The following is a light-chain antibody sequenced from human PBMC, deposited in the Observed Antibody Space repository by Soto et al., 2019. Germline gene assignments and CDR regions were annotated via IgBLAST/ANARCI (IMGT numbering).Light chain of an antibody. V-gene: IGKV1-39*01. Sequence: DIQFTQSPSFLSSSGGDRVTITCLSSQGISSYLAWYQQKPGKAPKLLIYAASTSQSGVPSRFSGSGSGTDFTLTISSLQPEDFATYYCQQSYSTPPTFGQGTKVDIK. J-gene: IGKJ1*01. CDR2: AAS. CDR1: QGISSY. CDR3: QQSYSTPPT.